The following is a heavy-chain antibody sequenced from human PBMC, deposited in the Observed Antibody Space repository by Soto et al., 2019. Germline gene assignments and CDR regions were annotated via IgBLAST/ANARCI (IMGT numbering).Heavy chain of an antibody. Sequence: ASVTVSCTASGYTFTGYYMHWVRQAPEQGPEWMGEIGPESGATRYAQKFQGRVTMTMDMSITTVYMELSNLSPDDTAVYYCGRGRSGQIVVFYWAQGTPVTVSS. V-gene: IGHV1-2*02. CDR1: GYTFTGYY. CDR2: IGPESGAT. J-gene: IGHJ4*02. CDR3: GRGRSGQIVVFY. D-gene: IGHD5-12*01.